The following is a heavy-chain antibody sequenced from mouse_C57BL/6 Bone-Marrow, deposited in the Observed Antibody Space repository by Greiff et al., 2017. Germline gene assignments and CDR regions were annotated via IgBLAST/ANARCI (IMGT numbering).Heavy chain of an antibody. CDR2: ISSGSSTI. D-gene: IGHD2-10*02. J-gene: IGHJ3*01. CDR1: GFTFSDYG. Sequence: EVKLMESGGGLVKPGGSLKLSCAASGFTFSDYGMHWVRQAPEKGLEWVAYISSGSSTIYYADTVKGRFTISRDNAKNTLFLQMTSLRSEDTAMYYCARVGYGNFLTYWGQGTLVTVSA. CDR3: ARVGYGNFLTY. V-gene: IGHV5-17*01.